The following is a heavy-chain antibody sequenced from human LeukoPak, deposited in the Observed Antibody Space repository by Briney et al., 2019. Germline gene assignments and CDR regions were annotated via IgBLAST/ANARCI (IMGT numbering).Heavy chain of an antibody. CDR1: GFTFSNYA. Sequence: GGSLRLSCVVSGFTFSNYAMSWVRQAPGQGLEWVSVIYSGGSTYYADSVKGRFTISRDNSKNTLYLQMNSLRAEDTAVYYCARGNPTYFDYWGQGTLVTVSS. CDR2: IYSGGST. V-gene: IGHV3-66*01. CDR3: ARGNPTYFDY. J-gene: IGHJ4*02. D-gene: IGHD1-14*01.